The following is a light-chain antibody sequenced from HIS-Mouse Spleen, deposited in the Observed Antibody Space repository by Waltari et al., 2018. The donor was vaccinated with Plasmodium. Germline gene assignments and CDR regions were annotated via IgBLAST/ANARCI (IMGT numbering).Light chain of an antibody. J-gene: IGKJ3*01. Sequence: EIVMTQSPATLSVSPGERATLSCRASQRVSSNLAWYQQKPGQVPRLLIYGASTRATGIPARFSGSVSGTEFTLTISSLQSEDFAVYYCQQYNNWSFTFGPGTKVDIK. CDR2: GAS. CDR1: QRVSSN. CDR3: QQYNNWSFT. V-gene: IGKV3-15*01.